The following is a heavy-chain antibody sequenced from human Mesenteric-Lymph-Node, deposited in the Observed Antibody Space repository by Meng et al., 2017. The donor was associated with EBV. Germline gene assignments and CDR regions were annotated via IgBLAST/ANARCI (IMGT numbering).Heavy chain of an antibody. Sequence: QVQWVDSGGGLVQSGRSLRLSCAASGFTFSNFAIHWVRQAPGKGLEWVAVISSDGTNKYYTDSVKGRFTVSRDNAKNSLYLEMNSLRVEDTALYHCARNRGEDGWFDPWGQGTLVTVSS. CDR2: ISSDGTNK. J-gene: IGHJ5*02. D-gene: IGHD2-15*01. CDR1: GFTFSNFA. CDR3: ARNRGEDGWFDP. V-gene: IGHV3-30-3*01.